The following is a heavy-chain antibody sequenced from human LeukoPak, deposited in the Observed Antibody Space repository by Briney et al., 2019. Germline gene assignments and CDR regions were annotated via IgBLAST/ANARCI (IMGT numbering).Heavy chain of an antibody. CDR2: IYSSGST. CDR1: GGSISSGSYY. V-gene: IGHV4-61*02. Sequence: PSETLSLTCTVSGGSISSGSYYWSWIRQPAGKGLEWIGRIYSSGSTNYNPSLKSRVTISGDTSKNQFSLKLTSVTAADTAVYYCARCSNENGGIYYYYMDVWGKGTTVTISS. J-gene: IGHJ6*03. CDR3: ARCSNENGGIYYYYMDV. D-gene: IGHD2-8*01.